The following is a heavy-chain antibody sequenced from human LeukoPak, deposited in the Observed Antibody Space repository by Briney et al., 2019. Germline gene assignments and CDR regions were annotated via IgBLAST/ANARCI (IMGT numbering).Heavy chain of an antibody. CDR1: GFTFSNFV. Sequence: GGSLRLSCAASGFTFSNFVMSWVRQAPGKGLEWVSAISGSRDNTYYADSVKGRFTISRDNSNNTLYLQISSLRAEDTAVYYCAKDSWGSVKVDCWGQGTLVTVSS. V-gene: IGHV3-23*01. D-gene: IGHD4-11*01. J-gene: IGHJ4*02. CDR3: AKDSWGSVKVDC. CDR2: ISGSRDNT.